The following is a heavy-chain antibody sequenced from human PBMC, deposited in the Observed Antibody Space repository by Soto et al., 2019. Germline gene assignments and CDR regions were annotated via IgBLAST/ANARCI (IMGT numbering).Heavy chain of an antibody. D-gene: IGHD2-15*01. J-gene: IGHJ5*02. CDR3: AXXXXEYCSGGSCYSPRWFDP. Sequence: QVQLVQSGAEVKKPGSSVKVSCKASGGTFSSYAISWVRQAPGQGLEWMGGVIPIFGTANYAQKFQGRVTITADESTSTAYMELSSLRSEDTAVYYCAXXXXEYCSGGSCYSPRWFDPWGQGTL. CDR1: GGTFSSYA. CDR2: VIPIFGTA. V-gene: IGHV1-69*01.